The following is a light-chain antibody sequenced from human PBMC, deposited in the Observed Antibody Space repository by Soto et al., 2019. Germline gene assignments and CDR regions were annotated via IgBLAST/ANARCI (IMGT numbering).Light chain of an antibody. Sequence: IVLTQYPGTLSLSPGERATLSCRASQSVSSSYLDWYQQSPGQPPRLLIYGASIRPAGIPERFSGSGSGTDFTLTISRLEHEDFAKYDCQIATFGPGTKVDIK. CDR2: GAS. CDR1: QSVSSSY. J-gene: IGKJ3*01. V-gene: IGKV3-20*01. CDR3: QIAT.